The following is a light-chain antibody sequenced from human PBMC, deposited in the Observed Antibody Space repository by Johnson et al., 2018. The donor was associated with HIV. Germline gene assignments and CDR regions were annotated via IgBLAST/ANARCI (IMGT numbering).Light chain of an antibody. J-gene: IGLJ1*01. V-gene: IGLV1-51*02. CDR1: SSKIGNNY. CDR3: GTWDSSLSAGV. Sequence: QSVLTQPPSVSAAPGQKVTISCSGSSSKIGNNYVSWYQQLPGTAPKLLIYENNKRPSGIPDRFSGSKSGTSATLGITGLQTGAEADYYCGTWDSSLSAGVFGTGTKFTVL. CDR2: ENN.